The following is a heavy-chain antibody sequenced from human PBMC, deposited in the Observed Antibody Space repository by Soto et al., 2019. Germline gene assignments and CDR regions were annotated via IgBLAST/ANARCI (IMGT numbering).Heavy chain of an antibody. J-gene: IGHJ5*02. Sequence: PGGSLRLSCAASGFTFSDYYMSWIRQAPGKGLEWVSYISSSGSTIFYADSLKGRFTVSRDNAKNSLYLQMNSLRAEDTAVYYCARESSGGGWLNTGWFDPWGQGTLVTVSS. CDR3: ARESSGGGWLNTGWFDP. CDR1: GFTFSDYY. D-gene: IGHD5-12*01. CDR2: ISSSGSTI. V-gene: IGHV3-11*01.